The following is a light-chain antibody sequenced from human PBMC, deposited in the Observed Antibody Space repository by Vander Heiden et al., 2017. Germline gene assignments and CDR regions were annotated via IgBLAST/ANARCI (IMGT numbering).Light chain of an antibody. CDR1: TSNIGTNA. V-gene: IGLV1-44*01. CDR3: APWDDSLNGYV. CDR2: NND. J-gene: IGLJ1*01. Sequence: QSVLTQPPSVSGTPGQRVTVSCSGGTSNIGTNAVNWYQHLPGMAPKLLIDNNDQRPSGVPDRFSGSKSGTSASLAISGLQSEDEADYYCAPWDDSLNGYVFGTGTRVTVL.